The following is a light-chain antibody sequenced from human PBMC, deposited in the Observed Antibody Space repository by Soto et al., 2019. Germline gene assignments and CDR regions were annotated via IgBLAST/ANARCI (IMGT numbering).Light chain of an antibody. J-gene: IGKJ3*01. Sequence: DIQMTQSPSSLSASVGDRVTITCQASQDIRYYLNWYQQKPGRAPKLLIYGSSNLEPGVRSRFSGSGYGTDFTFTISSLQPEDIATYYCQHYDNLPPFTFGPGTKVAIK. CDR2: GSS. CDR3: QHYDNLPPFT. V-gene: IGKV1-33*01. CDR1: QDIRYY.